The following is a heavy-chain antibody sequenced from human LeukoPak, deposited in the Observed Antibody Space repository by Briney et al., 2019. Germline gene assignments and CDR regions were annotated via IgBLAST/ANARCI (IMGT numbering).Heavy chain of an antibody. CDR3: ARHNVPAASSHFDY. D-gene: IGHD2-2*01. V-gene: IGHV5-51*01. CDR1: GYSFTSYW. J-gene: IGHJ4*02. CDR2: IYPGDSDT. Sequence: GEPLEISCKGSGYSFTSYWIGWVRQLPGKGLEWMGIIYPGDSDTRYSPSFQGQVTISADKSISTAYLQWSSLKASDTAMYYCARHNVPAASSHFDYWGQGTLVTVSS.